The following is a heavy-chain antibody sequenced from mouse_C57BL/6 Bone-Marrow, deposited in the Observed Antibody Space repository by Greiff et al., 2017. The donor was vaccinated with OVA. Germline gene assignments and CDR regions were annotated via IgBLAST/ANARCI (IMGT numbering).Heavy chain of an antibody. J-gene: IGHJ4*01. Sequence: QVQLQQPGAELVKPGASVKMSCKASGYTFTSYWITWVKQRPGQGLEWIGDIYPGSGSTNYNEKFKSKATLTVDTSSSTAYMQLSSLTSEDSAVYYCARADSSGSPLGYAMDYWGQGTSVTVSP. CDR3: ARADSSGSPLGYAMDY. D-gene: IGHD3-2*02. CDR2: IYPGSGST. V-gene: IGHV1-55*01. CDR1: GYTFTSYW.